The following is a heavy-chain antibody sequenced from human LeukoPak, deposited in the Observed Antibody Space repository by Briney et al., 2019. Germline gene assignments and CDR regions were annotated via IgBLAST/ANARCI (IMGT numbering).Heavy chain of an antibody. CDR1: GFTFSGSA. Sequence: GGSLKLSCAASGFTFSGSAMHWVRQASGKGLEWVGRIRSKTNSYATAYAASVKGRFTISRDDSKNTAYLQMNSLKTEDTAVYYCTRHGESGGSWGQGTLVTVSS. D-gene: IGHD1-26*01. J-gene: IGHJ5*02. CDR2: IRSKTNSYAT. V-gene: IGHV3-73*01. CDR3: TRHGESGGS.